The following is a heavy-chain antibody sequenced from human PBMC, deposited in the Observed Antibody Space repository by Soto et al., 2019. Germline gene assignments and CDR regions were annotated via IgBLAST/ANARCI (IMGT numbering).Heavy chain of an antibody. CDR2: ISGSGGST. J-gene: IGHJ5*02. CDR3: AKHFEPGPYNRFDP. V-gene: IGHV3-23*01. Sequence: PGGSLRLSCAASGFTFSSYAMSWVGQAPGKGLEWVSAISGSGGSTYYADSVKGRFTISRDNSKNTLYLQMKSLRAEDTAVYYCAKHFEPGPYNRFDPWGQGTLVTVSS. D-gene: IGHD3-9*01. CDR1: GFTFSSYA.